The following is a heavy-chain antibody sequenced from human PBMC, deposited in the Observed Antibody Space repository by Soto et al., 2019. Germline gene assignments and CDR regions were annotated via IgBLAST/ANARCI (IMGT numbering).Heavy chain of an antibody. V-gene: IGHV3-30-3*01. CDR2: ISYDGSNK. CDR3: ARDSRYCSSTSCYDPTFDY. Sequence: GGSLRLSCAASGFTFSSYAMHWVRQAPGKGLEWVAVISYDGSNKYYADSVKGRFTISRDNSKNTLYLQMNSLRAEDTAVYYCARDSRYCSSTSCYDPTFDYWGQGTLVTVSS. D-gene: IGHD2-2*01. CDR1: GFTFSSYA. J-gene: IGHJ4*02.